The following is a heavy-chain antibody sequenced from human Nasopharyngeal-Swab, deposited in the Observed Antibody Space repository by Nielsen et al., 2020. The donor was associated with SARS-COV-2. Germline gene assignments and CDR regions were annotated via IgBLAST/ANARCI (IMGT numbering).Heavy chain of an antibody. Sequence: GESLKISCSASGFTSSSYAMHWVRQAPGKGLEYVSAISSNGGSTYYADSVKGRFTISRDNSKNTLYLQMSSLRAEDTAVYYCVKAVGSYMYYFDYWGQGTLVTVSS. D-gene: IGHD1-26*01. CDR1: GFTSSSYA. CDR3: VKAVGSYMYYFDY. V-gene: IGHV3-64D*08. J-gene: IGHJ4*02. CDR2: ISSNGGST.